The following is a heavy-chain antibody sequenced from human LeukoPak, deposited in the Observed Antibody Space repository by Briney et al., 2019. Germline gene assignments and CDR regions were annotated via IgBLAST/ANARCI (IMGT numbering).Heavy chain of an antibody. V-gene: IGHV1-2*02. CDR2: INPNSGGT. D-gene: IGHD4-17*01. Sequence: GASVKVSCKASGYTFTGYYMHWVRQAPGQGLEYMGWINPNSGGTKYAQKFQGRVTMTRDTSISTAYMELSRLRFDDTAVYYCARDTGSGDYVFDSWGQGTLVTVSS. J-gene: IGHJ4*02. CDR3: ARDTGSGDYVFDS. CDR1: GYTFTGYY.